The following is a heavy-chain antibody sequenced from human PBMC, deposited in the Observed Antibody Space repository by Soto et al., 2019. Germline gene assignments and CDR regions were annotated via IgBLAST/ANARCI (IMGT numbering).Heavy chain of an antibody. D-gene: IGHD2-15*01. CDR2: IYHTGST. V-gene: IGHV4-61*03. CDR1: GDSLNSGAYY. J-gene: IGHJ4*02. Sequence: SETLSLTCNVSGDSLNSGAYYWTWIRQSPGRGLEWIGHIYHTGSTNYNPSLRSRLTISLDTSKSHFSLTLRSVNAVDTGVYYCERSWGGDGYSHWGQGTLVTVSS. CDR3: ERSWGGDGYSH.